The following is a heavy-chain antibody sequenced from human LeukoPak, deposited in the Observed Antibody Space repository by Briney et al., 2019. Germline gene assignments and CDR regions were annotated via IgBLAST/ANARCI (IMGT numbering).Heavy chain of an antibody. V-gene: IGHV3-7*01. CDR2: IKQDGGEK. CDR3: ARGYTGTTGAFDI. J-gene: IGHJ3*02. CDR1: GFTFSSYW. Sequence: GGSLRLSCAASGFTFSSYWMSWVRQAPGKGLEWVANIKQDGGEKYSVDSVKGRFIISRDNAKNSLYLQMNSLRAEDTAVYYCARGYTGTTGAFDIWGQGTMVTVSS. D-gene: IGHD1-26*01.